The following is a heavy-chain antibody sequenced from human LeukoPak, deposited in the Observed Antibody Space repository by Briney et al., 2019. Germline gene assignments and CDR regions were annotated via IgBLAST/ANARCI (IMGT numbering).Heavy chain of an antibody. J-gene: IGHJ4*02. Sequence: SETLSLTCTVSGGSISSSSYYWGWIRQPPGKGLEWIGSIYYSGSTYYNPSLKSRVTISVDTSKNQFSLKLSSVTAADTAVYYCASYRLGATGDFDYWGQGTLVTVSS. V-gene: IGHV4-39*01. CDR1: GGSISSSSYY. D-gene: IGHD4/OR15-4a*01. CDR2: IYYSGST. CDR3: ASYRLGATGDFDY.